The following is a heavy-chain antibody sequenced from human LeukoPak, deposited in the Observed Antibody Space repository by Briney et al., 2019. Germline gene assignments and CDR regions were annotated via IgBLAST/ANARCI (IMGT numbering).Heavy chain of an antibody. CDR1: GGTFSSYA. Sequence: ASVKVSCKASGGTFSSYAISWVRQAPGQGLEWMGGIIPIFGTANYAQKLQGRVTITADESTSTAYMELSSLRSEDTAVYYCARDGTYGDFDYWGQGTLVTVSS. J-gene: IGHJ4*02. CDR2: IIPIFGTA. V-gene: IGHV1-69*13. D-gene: IGHD1/OR15-1a*01. CDR3: ARDGTYGDFDY.